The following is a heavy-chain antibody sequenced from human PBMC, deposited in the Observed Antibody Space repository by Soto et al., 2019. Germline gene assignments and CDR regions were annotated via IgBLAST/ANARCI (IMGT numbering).Heavy chain of an antibody. Sequence: SEPLSLTCTVSGGSISSGGYYWSWIRQHPGKGLEWIGYIYYGGSTYYNPSLKSRATISVDTSKNQFSLKLNSVTAADTAVYYCTRDPNPIFDTWGQGTLVTVSS. V-gene: IGHV4-31*03. D-gene: IGHD3-3*01. J-gene: IGHJ5*02. CDR3: TRDPNPIFDT. CDR1: GGSISSGGYY. CDR2: IYYGGST.